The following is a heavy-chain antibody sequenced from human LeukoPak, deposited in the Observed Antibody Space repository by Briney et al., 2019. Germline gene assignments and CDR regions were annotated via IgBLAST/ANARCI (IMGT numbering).Heavy chain of an antibody. Sequence: GRSLRLSCAASGFTVSRNYMSWARLAPGKGLEWVSIITSAGSTHYATSVKGRFTISRDNSKNTVYLQMNSLRAEDTAVYYCATRGLSGYYYGMDVWGQGTTVTVSS. J-gene: IGHJ6*02. CDR3: ATRGLSGYYYGMDV. V-gene: IGHV3-66*01. CDR2: ITSAGST. CDR1: GFTVSRNY. D-gene: IGHD3/OR15-3a*01.